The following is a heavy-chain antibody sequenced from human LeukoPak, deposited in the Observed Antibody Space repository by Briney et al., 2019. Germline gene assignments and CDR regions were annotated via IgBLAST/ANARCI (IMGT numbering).Heavy chain of an antibody. Sequence: ASVKVSCKASGGTFSSYAISWVRQAPGQGLEWMGGIIPIFGTANYAQKFQGRVTITADKSTSTVYMELSSLRSEDTAVYYCAFYDSSGYYYGYFDYWGQGTLVTVSS. CDR2: IIPIFGTA. D-gene: IGHD3-22*01. CDR1: GGTFSSYA. V-gene: IGHV1-69*06. J-gene: IGHJ4*02. CDR3: AFYDSSGYYYGYFDY.